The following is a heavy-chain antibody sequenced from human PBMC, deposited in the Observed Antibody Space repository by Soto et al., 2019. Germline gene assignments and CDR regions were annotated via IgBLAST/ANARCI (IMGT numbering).Heavy chain of an antibody. CDR3: EKDSSVGAAVYDCDY. CDR1: GFTFSSHG. D-gene: IGHD3-22*01. V-gene: IGHV3-30*18. J-gene: IGHJ4*02. CDR2: ISYDGNNK. Sequence: GGSLRLSCAASGFTFSSHGMHWVRQAPGKGLEWVAVISYDGNNKYHADSVKGRFTISRDNSKNTLYLQMNSLRAEDTALYYCEKDSSVGAAVYDCDYWGRGTLVPGPS.